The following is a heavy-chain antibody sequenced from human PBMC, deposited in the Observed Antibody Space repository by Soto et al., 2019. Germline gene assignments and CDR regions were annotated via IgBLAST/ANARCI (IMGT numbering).Heavy chain of an antibody. J-gene: IGHJ5*02. Sequence: SETLSLTCAVYGGSFSGYYWSWIRQPPGKGLEWIGEINHSGSTNYNPSLKSRVTISVDTSKNQFSLKLSSVTAADTAVYYCARRIDYYGSGRNYNWFDPWGQGTLVTVPQ. CDR3: ARRIDYYGSGRNYNWFDP. CDR2: INHSGST. V-gene: IGHV4-34*01. CDR1: GGSFSGYY. D-gene: IGHD3-10*01.